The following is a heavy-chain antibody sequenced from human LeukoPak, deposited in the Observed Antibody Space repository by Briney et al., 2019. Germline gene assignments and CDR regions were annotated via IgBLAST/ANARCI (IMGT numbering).Heavy chain of an antibody. V-gene: IGHV1-69*05. Sequence: SVKVSCKASGGTFSSYAISWVRQAPGQGLEWMGGIIPIFGTANYAQKFQSRVTITTDESTSTAYMELSSLRSEDTAVYYCARRRCSSTSCYLFDYWGQGTLVTVSS. CDR3: ARRRCSSTSCYLFDY. CDR1: GGTFSSYA. CDR2: IIPIFGTA. D-gene: IGHD2-2*01. J-gene: IGHJ4*02.